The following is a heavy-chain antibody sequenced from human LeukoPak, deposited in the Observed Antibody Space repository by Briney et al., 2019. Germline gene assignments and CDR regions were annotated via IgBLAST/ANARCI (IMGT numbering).Heavy chain of an antibody. Sequence: SETLSLTCTVSGGSINSYYWSWIRQPPGKGLEWIGYIYYSGSTNYNPSLKSRVTISVDTSKNQFSLKLSSVTAADTAVYYCARDPSYHGGYFDYWGQGTLVTVSP. J-gene: IGHJ4*02. CDR1: GGSINSYY. CDR3: ARDPSYHGGYFDY. D-gene: IGHD2-2*01. CDR2: IYYSGST. V-gene: IGHV4-59*01.